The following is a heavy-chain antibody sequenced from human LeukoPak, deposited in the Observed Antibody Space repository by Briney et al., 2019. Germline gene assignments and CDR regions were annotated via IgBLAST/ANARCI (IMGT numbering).Heavy chain of an antibody. CDR3: ARDGHYDILTGYYPYGMDV. Sequence: SETLSLTCTVSGGSISSGGYYWSWIRQPPGKGLEWIGYIYHSGSTYYNPSLKSRVTISVDRSKNQSSLKLSSVTAADTAVYYCARDGHYDILTGYYPYGMDVWGQGTTVTVSS. V-gene: IGHV4-30-2*01. CDR1: GGSISSGGYY. CDR2: IYHSGST. D-gene: IGHD3-9*01. J-gene: IGHJ6*02.